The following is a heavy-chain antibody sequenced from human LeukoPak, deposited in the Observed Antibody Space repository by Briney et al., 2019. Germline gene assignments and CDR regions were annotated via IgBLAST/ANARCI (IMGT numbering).Heavy chain of an antibody. CDR2: ISAYNGNT. CDR3: AREEASTPEYYYYYGMDV. V-gene: IGHV1-18*01. Sequence: ASVKVSCKASGYTFTSYGISWVRQAPGQGLEWMGWISAYNGNTNYAQKFQGRVTMTRDTSTSTVYMELSSLRSEDTAVYYCAREEASTPEYYYYYGMDVWGQGTTVTVSS. D-gene: IGHD2/OR15-2a*01. J-gene: IGHJ6*02. CDR1: GYTFTSYG.